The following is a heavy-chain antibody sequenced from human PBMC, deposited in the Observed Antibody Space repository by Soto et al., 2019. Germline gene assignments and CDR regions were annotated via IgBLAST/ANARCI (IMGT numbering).Heavy chain of an antibody. D-gene: IGHD3-3*01. Sequence: QITWNECGPTVVRPTEPLTLTCRFSGFSLTTSGVGVGWIRQSPGKAPEWLALIYWDDDKRDSASLQSSLTISTDTSKSQVVLTVSDSDPTATATSYYAHRVLRAVFGFVTTTAIFLDFWSHGTLVDASS. CDR3: AHRVLRAVFGFVTTTAIFLDF. CDR1: GFSLTTSGVG. J-gene: IGHJ4*01. V-gene: IGHV2-5*02. CDR2: IYWDDDK.